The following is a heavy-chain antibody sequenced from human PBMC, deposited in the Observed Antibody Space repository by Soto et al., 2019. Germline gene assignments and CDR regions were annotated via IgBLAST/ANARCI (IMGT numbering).Heavy chain of an antibody. Sequence: EVQLVESGGGLVQPGGSLRLSCAASGFTFSSYWMSWFRQAPGKGLEWVANIKQDGSEENYVDPVKGRFTISRDNAKNALYLQMNSRRVEDTAVYYCAREIAARLWGKGTTGTVSS. CDR3: AREIAARL. J-gene: IGHJ6*04. D-gene: IGHD6-6*01. V-gene: IGHV3-7*01. CDR2: IKQDGSEE. CDR1: GFTFSSYW.